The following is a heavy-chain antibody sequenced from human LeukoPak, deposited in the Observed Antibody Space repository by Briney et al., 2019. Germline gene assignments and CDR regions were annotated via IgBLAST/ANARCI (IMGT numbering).Heavy chain of an antibody. Sequence: PSETLSLTCTVSGGSISSYYWSWIRQPPGKGLEWIGYIYYSGSTNYNPSLKSRVTISVDTSKNQFSLKLSSVTAADTAVYYCARQYSSGRLSNWGQGTLVTVSS. J-gene: IGHJ4*02. CDR2: IYYSGST. V-gene: IGHV4-59*08. CDR1: GGSISSYY. D-gene: IGHD6-19*01. CDR3: ARQYSSGRLSN.